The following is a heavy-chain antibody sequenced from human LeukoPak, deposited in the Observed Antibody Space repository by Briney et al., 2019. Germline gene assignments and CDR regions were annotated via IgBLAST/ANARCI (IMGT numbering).Heavy chain of an antibody. CDR2: ISGHQGNA. CDR1: GSTFTPYG. D-gene: IGHD5-12*01. V-gene: IGHV1-18*01. CDR3: ARSSLGTITAGPFDY. J-gene: IGHJ4*02. Sequence: ASVKVSCKPSGSTFTPYGILWLRQAPGHPLEWLGWISGHQGNAKSAQKFKGRVTMTIDTSTSTAYIELRSLRSDDTAIYFCARSSLGTITAGPFDYWGQGTLVAVSS.